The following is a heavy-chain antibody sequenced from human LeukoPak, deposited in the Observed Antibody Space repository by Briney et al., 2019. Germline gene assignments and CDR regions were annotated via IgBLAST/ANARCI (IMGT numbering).Heavy chain of an antibody. CDR1: GFTFDDYT. D-gene: IGHD6-19*01. V-gene: IGHV3-7*01. CDR2: MKEDGGDI. J-gene: IGHJ5*02. Sequence: GGSLRLSCAASGFTFDDYTMSWVRQAPGKGLEWVAKMKEDGGDIHYVDSVRGRFSISRDNAKDSLYLQMNSLRVDDTAVYYCARGGAVAGRFDPWGQGTQVTVSS. CDR3: ARGGAVAGRFDP.